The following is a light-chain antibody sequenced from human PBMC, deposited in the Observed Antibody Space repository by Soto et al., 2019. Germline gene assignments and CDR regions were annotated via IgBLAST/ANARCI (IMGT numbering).Light chain of an antibody. Sequence: QSALTQPASVSGSPGQSITISCTGTSSDVGKYNLVSWFHHHPDKAPKLMIYEGIKRPSGVSDRFSGSKSGNTASLTISGLQADDEGDYYCCSYAGSRFYVFGTGTKVTGL. J-gene: IGLJ1*01. V-gene: IGLV2-23*01. CDR3: CSYAGSRFYV. CDR1: SSDVGKYNL. CDR2: EGI.